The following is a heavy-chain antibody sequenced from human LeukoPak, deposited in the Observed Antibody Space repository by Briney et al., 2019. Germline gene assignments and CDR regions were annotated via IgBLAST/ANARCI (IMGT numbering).Heavy chain of an antibody. CDR3: ARSPNRAVAVTWPFDY. Sequence: ASVKVSCKASGYIFIGYYMHWVRQAPGQGLEWMGWINPNSGGTNYVQKFQGRVTMTRDTSISTSYMELSSLTSDDTAVYYCARSPNRAVAVTWPFDYWGQGTLVTVSS. V-gene: IGHV1-2*02. CDR2: INPNSGGT. CDR1: GYIFIGYY. D-gene: IGHD6-19*01. J-gene: IGHJ4*02.